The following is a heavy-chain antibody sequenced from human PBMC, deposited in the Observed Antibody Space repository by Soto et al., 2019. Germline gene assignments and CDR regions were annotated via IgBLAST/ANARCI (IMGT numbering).Heavy chain of an antibody. CDR1: GGSISSYY. Sequence: SETLSLTCTVSGGSISSYYWSCFWHPQGKGPEWFVYIYHCGSTNYTPSLKSRVTFSVDTSKNHFSLKLSFLTAAETAVYYCARRYGGAVDYWGQGTLVTVSS. J-gene: IGHJ4*02. CDR2: IYHCGST. D-gene: IGHD3-10*01. V-gene: IGHV4-59*08. CDR3: ARRYGGAVDY.